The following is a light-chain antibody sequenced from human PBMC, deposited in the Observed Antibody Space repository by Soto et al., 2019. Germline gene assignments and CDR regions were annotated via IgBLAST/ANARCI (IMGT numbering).Light chain of an antibody. CDR1: SSDVGGYNY. CDR2: EVS. CDR3: FSFRISSYV. Sequence: QSALTQPASVSGSPGQSITISCTGTSSDVGGYNYVSWYQHHPGKAPKLMIYEVSSRPSGVSNRFSGSKSGNTASLTISGLQTEDEADYYCFSFRISSYVFGTGTKVTVL. J-gene: IGLJ1*01. V-gene: IGLV2-14*01.